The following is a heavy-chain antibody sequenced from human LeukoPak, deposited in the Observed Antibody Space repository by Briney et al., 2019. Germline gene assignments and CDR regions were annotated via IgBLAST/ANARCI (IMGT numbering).Heavy chain of an antibody. V-gene: IGHV1-18*01. J-gene: IGHJ4*02. CDR3: ARNHGDYGIDY. CDR2: ISAYNGNT. Sequence: ASVKVSCKASGGTFSSYVISWVRQAPGQGLEWMGWISAYNGNTNYAQKLQGRVTMTTDTSTSTAYMELRSLRSDDTAVYYCARNHGDYGIDYWGQGTLVTVSS. CDR1: GGTFSSYV. D-gene: IGHD4-17*01.